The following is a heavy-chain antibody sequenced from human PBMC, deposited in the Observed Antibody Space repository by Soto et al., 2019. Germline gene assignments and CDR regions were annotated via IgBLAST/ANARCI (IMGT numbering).Heavy chain of an antibody. V-gene: IGHV4-34*01. CDR1: GGSFSGYY. CDR2: INHSGST. Sequence: SETLSLTCAVYGGSFSGYYWSWIRQPPGKGLEWIGEINHSGSTNYNPSLKSRVTISVDTSKNQFSLKLSSVTAADTAVYYCAKKGVWVPAAHWGQGTLVTVSS. D-gene: IGHD3-16*01. J-gene: IGHJ4*02. CDR3: AKKGVWVPAAH.